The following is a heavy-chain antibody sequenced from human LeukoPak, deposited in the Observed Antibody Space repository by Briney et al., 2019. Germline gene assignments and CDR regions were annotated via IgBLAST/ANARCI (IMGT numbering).Heavy chain of an antibody. D-gene: IGHD3-22*01. CDR2: ITPNADRT. Sequence: GGSLRLSCAASGFTFGSYAMSWVRQAPGKGLEWVSFITPNADRTSYADSVEGRFTISRDNPRNTLYMQMNSLRDEDTALYYCAIMHGYYDGSGYWVQWGQGTLVTVSS. J-gene: IGHJ1*01. CDR1: GFTFGSYA. CDR3: AIMHGYYDGSGYWVQ. V-gene: IGHV3-23*01.